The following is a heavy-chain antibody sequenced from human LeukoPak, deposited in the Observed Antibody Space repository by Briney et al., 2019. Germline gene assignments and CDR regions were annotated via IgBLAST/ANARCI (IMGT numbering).Heavy chain of an antibody. CDR1: GYSISGGYY. CDR2: IYHGGST. D-gene: IGHD3-9*01. Sequence: SETLSLTCTVSGYSISGGYYWGWIRQPPGKGLEWIGTIYHGGSTYYNPSLESRVTISLDTSKNHFSLNLTSVTAADTAMYYCARVAERTWLPYDAAFDIWGLGTMVTVSS. V-gene: IGHV4-38-2*02. J-gene: IGHJ3*02. CDR3: ARVAERTWLPYDAAFDI.